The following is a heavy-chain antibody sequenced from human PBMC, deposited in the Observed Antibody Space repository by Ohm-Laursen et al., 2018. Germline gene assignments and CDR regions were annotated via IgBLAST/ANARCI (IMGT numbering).Heavy chain of an antibody. Sequence: SLRLSCAASGFSFSGYDMHWVRLLTGKRLEWVSGIDAAGRTYYPASMEGRFTISRDNSKNTLYLQMNSLRAEDTAVYYCARPHYDFWSGYYRGLGYYGMDVWGQGTTVTVSS. D-gene: IGHD3-3*01. J-gene: IGHJ6*02. V-gene: IGHV3-13*01. CDR3: ARPHYDFWSGYYRGLGYYGMDV. CDR2: IDAAGRT. CDR1: GFSFSGYD.